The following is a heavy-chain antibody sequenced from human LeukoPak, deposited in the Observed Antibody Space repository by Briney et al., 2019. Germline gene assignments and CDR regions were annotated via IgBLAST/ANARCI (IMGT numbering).Heavy chain of an antibody. CDR2: ISVRSNYI. J-gene: IGHJ4*02. D-gene: IGHD3-22*01. Sequence: GGSLRLSRVASGYTPSSYSINWVPQAPGKGLEWVSSISVRSNYIYYADSVRGRFSISRDDARDSLYLQMNSLRAEDTAVYYCVRLRRNSDTSGFYYYYDFWGQGTLVTVSS. V-gene: IGHV3-21*01. CDR1: GYTPSSYS. CDR3: VRLRRNSDTSGFYYYYDF.